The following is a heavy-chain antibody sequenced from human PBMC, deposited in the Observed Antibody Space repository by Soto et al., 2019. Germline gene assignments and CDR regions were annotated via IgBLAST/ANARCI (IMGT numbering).Heavy chain of an antibody. Sequence: GGSLRLSCAASGFTFSSYSMNWVRQTPGKGLEWVSYISSSSSTIYYADSVKGRFTISRDNAKNSLYLQMNSLRDEDTAVYYCARDAPPLAYYYDPNWFDPWGQGTRVTVSS. D-gene: IGHD3-22*01. J-gene: IGHJ5*02. CDR2: ISSSSSTI. CDR3: ARDAPPLAYYYDPNWFDP. CDR1: GFTFSSYS. V-gene: IGHV3-48*02.